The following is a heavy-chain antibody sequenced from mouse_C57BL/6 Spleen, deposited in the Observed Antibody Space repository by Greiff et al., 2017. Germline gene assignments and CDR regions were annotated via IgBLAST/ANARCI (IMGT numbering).Heavy chain of an antibody. Sequence: EVKLQQSGPVLVKPGASVKMSCKASGYTFTDYYMNWVKQSHGKSLEWIGVINPYNGGTSYNQKFKGKATLTVDKSASTAYMELNSLTSEDSAVYYCARSMVTTRGFAYWGQGTLVTVSA. CDR2: INPYNGGT. CDR3: ARSMVTTRGFAY. CDR1: GYTFTDYY. V-gene: IGHV1-19*01. D-gene: IGHD2-1*01. J-gene: IGHJ3*01.